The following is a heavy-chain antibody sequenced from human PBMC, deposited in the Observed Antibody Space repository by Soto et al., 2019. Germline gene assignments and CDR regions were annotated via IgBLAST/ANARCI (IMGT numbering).Heavy chain of an antibody. Sequence: PGESLKISCKGSGYSFTSYWIGWVRQMPGKGLEWMGIIYPGDSDTRYSPSFQGQVTISADKSISTAYLQWSSLKASDTAMYYYARGYCSGGSCYPLDDWGQGTLVTVSS. CDR1: GYSFTSYW. CDR3: ARGYCSGGSCYPLDD. CDR2: IYPGDSDT. J-gene: IGHJ4*02. V-gene: IGHV5-51*01. D-gene: IGHD2-15*01.